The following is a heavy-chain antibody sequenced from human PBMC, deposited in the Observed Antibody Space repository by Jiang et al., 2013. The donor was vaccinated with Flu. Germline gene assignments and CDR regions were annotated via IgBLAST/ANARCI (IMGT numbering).Heavy chain of an antibody. CDR3: AREAHFGDNYAYHYFDS. CDR1: GGSVTTGGYY. CDR2: IFHSGKS. J-gene: IGHJ4*02. D-gene: IGHD3-16*01. Sequence: GPGLVKPSQTLSLTCTVSGGSVTTGGYYWSWVRQNPEKGLEWIGYIFHSGKSDSNPALQSRVKMSLDTSKNQFSLSLRSLTAADTAVYYCAREAHFGDNYAYHYFDSWGQG. V-gene: IGHV4-31*03.